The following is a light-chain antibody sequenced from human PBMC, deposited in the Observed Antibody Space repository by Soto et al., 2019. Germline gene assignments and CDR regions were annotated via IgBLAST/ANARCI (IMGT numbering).Light chain of an antibody. V-gene: IGLV2-14*01. Sequence: QSVLTQPASVSGSPGQSIIISCTGTSSDVGRYVSWYQQHPGKAPKLMIYQVSNRPSGVSNRFSGSKSGNTASLTISGLQAEDEADYYCSSYTSSNTFYVFGTGTKVTVL. CDR1: SSDVGRY. CDR3: SSYTSSNTFYV. CDR2: QVS. J-gene: IGLJ1*01.